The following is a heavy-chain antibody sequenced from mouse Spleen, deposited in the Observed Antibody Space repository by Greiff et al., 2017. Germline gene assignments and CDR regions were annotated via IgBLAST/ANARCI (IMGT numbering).Heavy chain of an antibody. D-gene: IGHD4-1*01. Sequence: VQLVESGAELVRPGTSVKLSCKASGYTFTSYWMHWVKQRPGQGLEWIGVIDPSDSYTNYNQKFKGKATLTVDTSSSTAYMQLSSLTSEDSAVYYCARELGRGLTTDYWGQGTSVTVSS. CDR2: IDPSDSYT. J-gene: IGHJ4*01. CDR3: ARELGRGLTTDY. V-gene: IGHV1-59*01. CDR1: GYTFTSYW.